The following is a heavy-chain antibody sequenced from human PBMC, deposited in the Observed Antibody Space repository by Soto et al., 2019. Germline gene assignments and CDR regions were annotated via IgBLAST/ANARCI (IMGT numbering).Heavy chain of an antibody. CDR2: INHSGST. Sequence: ASETLSLTFAVYGGPFSGYYWSGIRQPPGKWLEWIGEINHSGSTNYNPSLKSRVTISVDTSKNQFSLKLSSVTAADKDVYYCARNSGLPLDYWGQGTLVPVSS. CDR3: ARNSGLPLDY. CDR1: GGPFSGYY. V-gene: IGHV4-34*01. D-gene: IGHD5-12*01. J-gene: IGHJ4*02.